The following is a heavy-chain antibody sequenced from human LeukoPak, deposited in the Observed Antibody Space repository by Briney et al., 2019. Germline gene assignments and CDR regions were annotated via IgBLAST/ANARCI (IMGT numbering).Heavy chain of an antibody. V-gene: IGHV3-9*01. J-gene: IGHJ4*02. D-gene: IGHD3-10*01. CDR2: ISWNGGII. Sequence: GGSLRLSCAASGFTFENYAMHWVRKVPGKGLEWVSGISWNGGIIGYADSVKGRFTISKDSAKNSLYLQMNSLRVEDTALYYCAKGGLRLYFGQFHYWGQGTLVTVSS. CDR1: GFTFENYA. CDR3: AKGGLRLYFGQFHY.